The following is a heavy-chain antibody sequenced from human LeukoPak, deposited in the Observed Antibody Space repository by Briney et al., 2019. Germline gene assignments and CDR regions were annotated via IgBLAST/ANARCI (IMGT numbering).Heavy chain of an antibody. CDR1: CGSLNSYY. CDR2: IYYSGST. D-gene: IGHD3-10*01. V-gene: IGHV4-59*01. CDR3: ARDGPMTQSGAFDI. J-gene: IGHJ3*02. Sequence: SETPSPTFTVSCGSLNSYYWSWVREPPGQGLGGVGDIYYSGSTNYNPSLKSRVTISVDTSKNQFSLKLSSVTAADTAVYYCARDGPMTQSGAFDIWGQGTMVTVSS.